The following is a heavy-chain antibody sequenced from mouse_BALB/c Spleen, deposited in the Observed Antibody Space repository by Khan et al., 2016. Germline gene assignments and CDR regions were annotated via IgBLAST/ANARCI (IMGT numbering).Heavy chain of an antibody. J-gene: IGHJ2*01. D-gene: IGHD2-4*01. CDR1: GYTFTNYW. CDR2: IYPRDGDT. CDR3: ARSKIRDYFDY. Sequence: QVQLQQSGAELARPGASVKLSCKASGYTFTNYWMQWVKQRPGQGLEWIGAIYPRDGDTRYTQKFKAKATLTADESSSTASMQLSSLASEDSAVYYCARSKIRDYFDYWGQGTTLTVSS. V-gene: IGHV1-87*01.